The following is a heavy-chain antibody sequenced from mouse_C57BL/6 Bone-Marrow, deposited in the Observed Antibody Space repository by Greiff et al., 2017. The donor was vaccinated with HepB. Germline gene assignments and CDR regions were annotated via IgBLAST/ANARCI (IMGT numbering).Heavy chain of an antibody. Sequence: QVQLQQPGAELVKPGASVKMSCMASGYTFTSYWITWVMQMPGQGLEWIGDIYPGSGSTNYNEKFKSKATLTVDTSASTAYMQLSSLTSEDSAVYYCARDWGLYYFNYWGQGTTLTVSS. CDR1: GYTFTSYW. V-gene: IGHV1-55*01. CDR2: IYPGSGST. CDR3: ARDWGLYYFNY. J-gene: IGHJ2*01. D-gene: IGHD4-1*01.